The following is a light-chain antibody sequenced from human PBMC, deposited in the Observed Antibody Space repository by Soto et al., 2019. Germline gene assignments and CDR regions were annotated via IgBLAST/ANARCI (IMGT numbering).Light chain of an antibody. J-gene: IGKJ1*01. CDR1: QRVGSNY. V-gene: IGKV3-20*01. CDR2: HAS. CDR3: QQYGSSRWK. Sequence: EIVLTQSPGTLSLSPGERATLSCRASQRVGSNYLAWYQQKPGQPPRLLIQHASRRATGSPDRFSGSGSGADFTLTISRLEPEDFAVYYCQQYGSSRWKFGQGTKVDIK.